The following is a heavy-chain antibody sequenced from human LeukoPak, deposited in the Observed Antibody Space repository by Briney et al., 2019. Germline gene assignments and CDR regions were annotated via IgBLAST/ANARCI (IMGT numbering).Heavy chain of an antibody. Sequence: ASVKVSCKASGYTFSSRIISWVRQAPGQGLEWMGWINSYSDITNYSQKFQDRVTMTRNTSISTAYMELSSLRSEDTAVYYCARFGGYDFYYYYMDVWGKGTTVTISS. D-gene: IGHD5-12*01. J-gene: IGHJ6*03. CDR1: GYTFSSRI. CDR3: ARFGGYDFYYYYMDV. V-gene: IGHV1-8*02. CDR2: INSYSDIT.